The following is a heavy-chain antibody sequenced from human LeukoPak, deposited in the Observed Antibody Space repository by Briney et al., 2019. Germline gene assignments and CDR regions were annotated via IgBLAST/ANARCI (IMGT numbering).Heavy chain of an antibody. D-gene: IGHD2-2*01. CDR1: GYSFTSYW. CDR2: IYPGDSDT. CDR3: ARRRGAAIEGGEGYFDY. Sequence: GESLKISCKGSGYSFTSYWIGWVRQMPGKGLEWMGIIYPGDSDTRYSPSFQGQVTISADKSISTAYLQWSSLEASDTAMYYCARRRGAAIEGGEGYFDYWGQGTLVTVSS. V-gene: IGHV5-51*01. J-gene: IGHJ4*02.